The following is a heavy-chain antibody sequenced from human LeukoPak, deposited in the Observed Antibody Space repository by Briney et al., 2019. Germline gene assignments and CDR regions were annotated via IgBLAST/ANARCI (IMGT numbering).Heavy chain of an antibody. CDR2: IYYSGST. J-gene: IGHJ5*02. CDR1: GGSISSYY. D-gene: IGHD1-26*01. CDR3: ARGGEGATDWFDP. V-gene: IGHV4-59*01. Sequence: SETLSLTCTVSGGSISSYYWRWIRQPPGKGLEWIGYIYYSGSTNYXPSLKXRVTISVDTSKNQFSLKLSSVTAADTAVYYCARGGEGATDWFDPWGQGTLVTVSS.